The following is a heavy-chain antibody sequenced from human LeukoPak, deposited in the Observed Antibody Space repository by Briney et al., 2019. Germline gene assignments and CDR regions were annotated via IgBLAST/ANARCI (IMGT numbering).Heavy chain of an antibody. V-gene: IGHV3-53*01. Sequence: GSLRLSCAASGFTVSSDYMSWVRQAPGKGLEWVSIIYNVGATYYADSVKGRFTISRDNSKNTVFLQMNSLRVEDTAVYYCARTRSSGGFFAGFDYWGQGTLVSVSS. J-gene: IGHJ4*02. CDR2: IYNVGAT. CDR1: GFTVSSDY. D-gene: IGHD2-15*01. CDR3: ARTRSSGGFFAGFDY.